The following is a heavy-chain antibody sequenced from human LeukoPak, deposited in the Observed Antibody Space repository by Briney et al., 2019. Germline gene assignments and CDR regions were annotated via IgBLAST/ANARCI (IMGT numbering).Heavy chain of an antibody. D-gene: IGHD3-16*01. Sequence: SETLSLTCTVSGGSLSSYYWSWIRQPPGNGLEWIGYIYYSGSTNYNPSLKSRVTISVDTSKNQFSLKLSSVTAADTAVYYCARNLRRGTMSVDYWGQGTLVTVSS. J-gene: IGHJ4*02. CDR2: IYYSGST. V-gene: IGHV4-59*01. CDR3: ARNLRRGTMSVDY. CDR1: GGSLSSYY.